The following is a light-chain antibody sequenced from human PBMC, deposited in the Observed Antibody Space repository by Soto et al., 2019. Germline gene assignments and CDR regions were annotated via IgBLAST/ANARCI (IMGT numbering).Light chain of an antibody. CDR3: SSYTGSSTLV. CDR2: EVS. J-gene: IGLJ1*01. V-gene: IGLV2-14*01. CDR1: SSDVGGYNY. Sequence: SVLTQPASLSGSPGQSITISCTGTSSDVGGYNYVSWYQQHPGKAPKLIIYEVSYRPSGVSNRFSGSKSGNTASLTISGLQADDEADYYCSSYTGSSTLVFGTGTKATVL.